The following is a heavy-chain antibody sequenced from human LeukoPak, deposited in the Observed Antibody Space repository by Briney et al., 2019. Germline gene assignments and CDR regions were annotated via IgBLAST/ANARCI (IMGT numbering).Heavy chain of an antibody. CDR2: ISAYNGNT. Sequence: ASVKVSCKASGGTFSSYAVSWVRLTPGQGLEWMGWISAYNGNTNYAQKLQGRVTMTTDTSTSTAYMELRSLRSDDTAVYYCARDTHYDFWSGYYGASYYFDYWGQGTLVTVSS. CDR3: ARDTHYDFWSGYYGASYYFDY. V-gene: IGHV1-18*01. D-gene: IGHD3-3*01. J-gene: IGHJ4*02. CDR1: GGTFSSYA.